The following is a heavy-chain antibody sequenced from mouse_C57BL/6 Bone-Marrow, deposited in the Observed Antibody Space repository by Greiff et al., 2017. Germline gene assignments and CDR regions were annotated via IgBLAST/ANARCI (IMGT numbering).Heavy chain of an antibody. CDR2: IYPRSGTT. CDR1: GYTFTSYG. V-gene: IGHV1-81*01. J-gene: IGHJ2*01. CDR3: ARIYYGNYEGRDY. D-gene: IGHD2-1*01. Sequence: QVQLQQSGAELARPGASVKLSCKASGYTFTSYGISWVKQRTGQGLEWIGEIYPRSGTTYYNEKFKGKATLAADKSSSTAYMELRSLTSEDAAVYVCARIYYGNYEGRDYWGQGTTLTVSS.